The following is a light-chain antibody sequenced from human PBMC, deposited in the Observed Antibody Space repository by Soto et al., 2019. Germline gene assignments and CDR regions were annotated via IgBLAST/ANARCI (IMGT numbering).Light chain of an antibody. CDR1: QSVMNSN. CDR3: QQYGSSPPVT. V-gene: IGKV3-20*01. Sequence: EMVLTQSPGTLSLSPGERATLSCRASQSVMNSNLAWYQQKPGQAPRLLIYGASSRATGIPDRFSGSGSGKDFSLTISRLEPEDFAVYYCQQYGSSPPVTFGGGTKVEIK. CDR2: GAS. J-gene: IGKJ4*01.